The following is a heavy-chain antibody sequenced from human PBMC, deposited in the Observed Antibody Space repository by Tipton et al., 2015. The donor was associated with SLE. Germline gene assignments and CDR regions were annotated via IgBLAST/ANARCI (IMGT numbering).Heavy chain of an antibody. V-gene: IGHV4-39*07. D-gene: IGHD1-26*01. CDR2: IYYSGST. Sequence: TLSLTCTVSGGSVSSGSYYWAWIRQPPGKGPEWIGTIYYSGSTYYYPSLKSRITISVDTSKNQFSLEVRSVTAADTAVYYCARISGSFDDWFAAWSQGTLVTVSS. J-gene: IGHJ5*02. CDR3: ARISGSFDDWFAA. CDR1: GGSVSSGSYY.